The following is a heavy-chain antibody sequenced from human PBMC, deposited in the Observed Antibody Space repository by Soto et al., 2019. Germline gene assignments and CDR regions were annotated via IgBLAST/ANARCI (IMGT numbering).Heavy chain of an antibody. V-gene: IGHV2-5*02. J-gene: IGHJ4*02. CDR2: IYWDDDK. CDR3: AHRVLRTVFGLVTTTAIYFDF. D-gene: IGHD3-3*01. Sequence: QITLNESGPTQVKPRQTLTLTCTFSGFSLTTRGVGVGWIRQSPGKAPEWLALIYWDDDKRYSPSLKSRLTITKDTSKNQVVLTMADLDPADTAIYYCAHRVLRTVFGLVTTTAIYFDFWGQGTPVAVSS. CDR1: GFSLTTRGVG.